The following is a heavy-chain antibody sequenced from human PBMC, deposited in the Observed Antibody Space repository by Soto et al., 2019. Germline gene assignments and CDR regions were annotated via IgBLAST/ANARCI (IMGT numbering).Heavy chain of an antibody. CDR2: FDYIGSS. V-gene: IGHV4-31*03. CDR3: ARSVFP. J-gene: IGHJ5*02. Sequence: QVQLQESGPGLVKPSQTLSLTCTVSGGSISTGGYYWNWIRQHPGKGLEWIGYFDYIGSSYYNPSLKSRVTIAVNTSKNQFSLKLSSVTAADTAVYYCARSVFPWGQGNLVTVSS. CDR1: GGSISTGGYY.